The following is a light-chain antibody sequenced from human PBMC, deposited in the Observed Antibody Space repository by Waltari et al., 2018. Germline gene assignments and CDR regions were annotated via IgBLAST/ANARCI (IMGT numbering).Light chain of an antibody. CDR1: ALPKQY. CDR3: QSADTSGSRWV. CDR2: KDS. V-gene: IGLV3-25*03. Sequence: SYELTQPPSVSVSPGQTARITCSGDALPKQYAYWYQQRPGQAPILVIYKDSERPSGIHERFYGSSSGTIVTLTISGVHAEDEADYYCQSADTSGSRWVFGGGTKLTVL. J-gene: IGLJ3*02.